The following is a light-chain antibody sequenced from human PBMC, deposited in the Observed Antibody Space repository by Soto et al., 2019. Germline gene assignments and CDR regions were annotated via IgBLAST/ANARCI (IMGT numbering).Light chain of an antibody. J-gene: IGKJ1*01. Sequence: EIVLTQSPGTLSLSPGERATLSCRASQSVRSSYLAWYQQKPGQAPRLFIYGASSRATGVPDRFSGSGSGTDFTLTISRLEPEDFAVYYCQQYGSSGTFGQGTKVDIK. V-gene: IGKV3-20*01. CDR2: GAS. CDR3: QQYGSSGT. CDR1: QSVRSSY.